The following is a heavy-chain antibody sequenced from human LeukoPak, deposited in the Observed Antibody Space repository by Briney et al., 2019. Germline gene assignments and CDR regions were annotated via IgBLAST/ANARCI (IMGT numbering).Heavy chain of an antibody. CDR1: GGSISSYY. Sequence: SETLSLTCTVSGGSISSYYWSWIRQPPGKGLEWIGYIYYSGSTNYNPSLKSRVTISVDTSKNQFSLKLGSVTAADTAVYYCARSLTYYYYGMDVWGQGTTVTVSS. V-gene: IGHV4-59*08. D-gene: IGHD7-27*01. CDR2: IYYSGST. CDR3: ARSLTYYYYGMDV. J-gene: IGHJ6*02.